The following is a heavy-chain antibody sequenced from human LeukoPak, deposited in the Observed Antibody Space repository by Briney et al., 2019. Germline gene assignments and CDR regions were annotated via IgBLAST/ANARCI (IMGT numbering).Heavy chain of an antibody. Sequence: GGSLRLSCVASGFTFSSYGIHWVRQAPGKGLEWVAVVSSDGSIKYNADSVKGRFTISRDTSKNTVYLQMNSLGAEDTAFYYCARGYSSSWLGYFDYWGQGTLVTVSS. J-gene: IGHJ4*02. V-gene: IGHV3-30*03. CDR2: VSSDGSIK. CDR3: ARGYSSSWLGYFDY. D-gene: IGHD6-13*01. CDR1: GFTFSSYG.